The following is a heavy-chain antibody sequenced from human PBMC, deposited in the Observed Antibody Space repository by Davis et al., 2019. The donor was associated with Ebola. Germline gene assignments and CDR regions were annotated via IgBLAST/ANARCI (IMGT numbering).Heavy chain of an antibody. Sequence: PGGSLRLSCAASGFTFSSYAMHWVRQAPGKGLEYVSAISSNGGSTYYADSVKGRFTISRDNSKNTLYLQMGSLRAEDMAVYYCARGFGLPGTYYYYGMDVWGKGTTVTVSS. V-gene: IGHV3-64*02. CDR1: GFTFSSYA. CDR3: ARGFGLPGTYYYYGMDV. D-gene: IGHD2-2*01. J-gene: IGHJ6*04. CDR2: ISSNGGST.